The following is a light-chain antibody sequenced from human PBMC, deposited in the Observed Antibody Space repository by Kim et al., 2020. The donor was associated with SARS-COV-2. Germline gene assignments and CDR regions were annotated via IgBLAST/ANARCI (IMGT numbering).Light chain of an antibody. CDR1: QGVRGC. V-gene: IGKV3-11*01. Sequence: LSPGERATRTCRASQGVRGCLVWYQQKPGQAPRLLSCDASNGATGIPVRFSGSGSGTDFTLTMSSREPEDFAIYYCQQRNSWPLTFGGGNKVDIK. J-gene: IGKJ4*01. CDR3: QQRNSWPLT. CDR2: DAS.